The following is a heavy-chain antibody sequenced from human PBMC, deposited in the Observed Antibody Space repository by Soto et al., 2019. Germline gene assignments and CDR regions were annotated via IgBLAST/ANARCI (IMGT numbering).Heavy chain of an antibody. CDR1: GNTFTNYY. D-gene: IGHD2-21*02. CDR3: ARGGHVVVVTAAFDY. Sequence: QVQLMQSGAEEKKPGASVKVSCKASGNTFTNYYIHWVRQAPGQGLEWMGTINPSGGHTTYSQNFLGRVTMTRDTSTSTLYMELTSLTSDETAVYYCARGGHVVVVTAAFDYWGQGTLVTVSS. V-gene: IGHV1-46*01. J-gene: IGHJ4*02. CDR2: INPSGGHT.